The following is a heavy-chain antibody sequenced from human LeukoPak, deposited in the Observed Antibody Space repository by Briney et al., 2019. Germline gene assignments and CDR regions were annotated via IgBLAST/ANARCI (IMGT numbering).Heavy chain of an antibody. Sequence: PSQTLSLTCAVSGGSISSGGYSWSWIRQPPGKGLEWIGYIYHSGSTYYNPSLKSRVTISVDTSKNQFSLKLSSVTAADTAVYYCAGGLRPGDCSSTSCYTYYYYGMDVWGQGTTVTVSS. CDR3: AGGLRPGDCSSTSCYTYYYYGMDV. CDR2: IYHSGST. J-gene: IGHJ6*02. D-gene: IGHD2-2*02. V-gene: IGHV4-30-2*01. CDR1: GGSISSGGYS.